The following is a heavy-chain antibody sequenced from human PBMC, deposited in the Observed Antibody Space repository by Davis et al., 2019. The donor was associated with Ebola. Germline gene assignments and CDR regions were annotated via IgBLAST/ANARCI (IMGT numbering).Heavy chain of an antibody. CDR1: GFTFSSYA. CDR2: ISGSGGST. CDR3: AKEIIRVATGPPAFDY. V-gene: IGHV3-23*01. Sequence: GESLKISCAASGFTFSSYAMSWVRQAPGKGLEWVSAISGSGGSTYYADSVKGRFTISRDNSKNTLYLQMNSLRAEDTAVYYCAKEIIRVATGPPAFDYWGQGTLVTVSS. J-gene: IGHJ4*02. D-gene: IGHD5-12*01.